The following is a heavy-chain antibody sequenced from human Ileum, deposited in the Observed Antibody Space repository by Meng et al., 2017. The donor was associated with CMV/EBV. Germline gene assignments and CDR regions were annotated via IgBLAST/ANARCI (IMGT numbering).Heavy chain of an antibody. CDR3: ARGPSRTDFDY. CDR1: GYTFTGYY. V-gene: IGHV1-46*01. D-gene: IGHD1-14*01. CDR2: INPGDGST. Sequence: QVQVVEAGAWGKKAGAQVKVSCKASGYTFTGYYIHWVRQAPGEGLEWMGIINPGDGSTNYAQKFQGRVTMTRDTSTTTVHMELSSLRSEDTAVYYCARGPSRTDFDYWGQGTLVTVSS. J-gene: IGHJ4*02.